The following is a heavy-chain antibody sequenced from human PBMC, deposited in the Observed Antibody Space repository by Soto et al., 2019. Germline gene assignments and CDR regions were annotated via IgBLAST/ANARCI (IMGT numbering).Heavy chain of an antibody. Sequence: QVQLQQWGAGLLKPSETLSLTCAVYGGSFSGYYWSWIRQPPGKGLEWIGEINHSGSTNYNPSLKSRVTISVDTSKNQFSLKLSSVTAADTAVYYCAIGRAKQHPLSRYYYGMDVWGQGTTVTVYS. CDR2: INHSGST. CDR3: AIGRAKQHPLSRYYYGMDV. CDR1: GGSFSGYY. J-gene: IGHJ6*02. V-gene: IGHV4-34*01. D-gene: IGHD6-13*01.